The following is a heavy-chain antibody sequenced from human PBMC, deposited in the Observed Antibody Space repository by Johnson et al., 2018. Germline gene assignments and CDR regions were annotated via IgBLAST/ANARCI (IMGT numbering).Heavy chain of an antibody. CDR2: MNPNSGNT. J-gene: IGHJ6*03. Sequence: QVQLVQSGAEVKKPGASVKVSCKASGYTFTSYDINWVRQATGQGLEWLGWMNPNSGNTGYAQKFQGRVTMTRNTSISTAYMELSSRRAEDTAVYYGASGTSRYMDVWGKGTAVTVSS. V-gene: IGHV1-8*01. CDR3: ASGTSRYMDV. CDR1: GYTFTSYD.